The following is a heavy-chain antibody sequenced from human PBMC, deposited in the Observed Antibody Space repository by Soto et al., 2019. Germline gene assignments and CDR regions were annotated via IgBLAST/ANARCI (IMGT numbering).Heavy chain of an antibody. Sequence: QVQLQESGPGLVKPSQTLSLTCTVSGGSISSGGYYWSWIRQHPGKGLEWIGYIYYSGSTYYNPSLKSPCTISVDTSKNQFSLKRSSVTAAYTAVYYCARGGIAAAAPPDYWGQGTLVTVSS. CDR1: GGSISSGGYY. CDR3: ARGGIAAAAPPDY. D-gene: IGHD6-13*01. V-gene: IGHV4-31*01. J-gene: IGHJ4*02. CDR2: IYYSGST.